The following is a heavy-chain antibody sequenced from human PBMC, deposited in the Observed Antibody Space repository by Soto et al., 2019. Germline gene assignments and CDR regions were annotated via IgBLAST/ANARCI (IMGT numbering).Heavy chain of an antibody. CDR1: GYSFPSYW. CDR2: IYPGDSDSIHSPSFQGQVT. J-gene: IGHJ4*02. D-gene: IGHD7-27*01. Sequence: EVQLVQSGAEVKKPGESLKISCRTSGYSFPSYWIGWVRQMPGKGLEWMGIIYPGDSDSIHSPSFQGQVTRYSPSFQGQVTISADKSISTAYLQWSSLKASDTAMYYCARALGTFYDDFDYWGQGTLVTVSS. V-gene: IGHV5-51*03. CDR3: ARALGTFYDDFDY.